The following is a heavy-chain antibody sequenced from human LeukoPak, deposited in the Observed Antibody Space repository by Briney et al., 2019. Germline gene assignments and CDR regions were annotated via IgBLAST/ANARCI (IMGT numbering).Heavy chain of an antibody. CDR1: GYTFTSYG. V-gene: IGHV1-18*04. CDR3: ARDRGKVITMVRGNYGMDV. D-gene: IGHD3-10*01. Sequence: ASVKVSCKASGYTFTSYGISWVRQAPGQGLEWMGWISAYNGNTNYALKLQGRVTMTTDTSTSTAYMELRSLRSDDTAVYYCARDRGKVITMVRGNYGMDVWGKGTTVTVSS. J-gene: IGHJ6*04. CDR2: ISAYNGNT.